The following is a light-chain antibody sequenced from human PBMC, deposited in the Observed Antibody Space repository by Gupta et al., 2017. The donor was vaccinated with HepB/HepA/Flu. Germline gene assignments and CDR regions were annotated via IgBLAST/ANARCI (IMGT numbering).Light chain of an antibody. CDR2: TAS. Sequence: DIQMTQSPSSLSASVGDTVTITCRASQSITSYLNWYQQKPGQAPKLLIYTASTLQSGVPSRFSGSTSGTDFTLTIHVRHPEDFATYFCQQSDTSPVTFGQGTMVDIK. CDR1: QSITSY. V-gene: IGKV1-39*01. J-gene: IGKJ1*01. CDR3: QQSDTSPVT.